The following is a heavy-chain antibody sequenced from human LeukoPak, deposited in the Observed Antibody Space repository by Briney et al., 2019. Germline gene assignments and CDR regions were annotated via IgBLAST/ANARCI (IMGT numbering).Heavy chain of an antibody. Sequence: SVKVSCKASGGTFSSYAISWVRQAPGQGLEWMGGIIPIFGTANYAQKFQGRVTITADESTSTAYMELSSLRSEDTAVYYCAGDYYAEPPYYCYGMDVWGQGTTVTVSS. CDR1: GGTFSSYA. D-gene: IGHD3-10*01. V-gene: IGHV1-69*13. CDR3: AGDYYAEPPYYCYGMDV. J-gene: IGHJ6*02. CDR2: IIPIFGTA.